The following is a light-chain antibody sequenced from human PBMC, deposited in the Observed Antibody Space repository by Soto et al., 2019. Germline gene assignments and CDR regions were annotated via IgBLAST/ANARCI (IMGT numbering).Light chain of an antibody. CDR2: WAS. J-gene: IGKJ5*01. CDR1: QSVLYSSNNKNY. Sequence: DIVMTQSPDSLAVSLGERATINCKSSQSVLYSSNNKNYLAWYQQKAGQPPKMPIYWASTRESGVPDRFSGSGSGTDFTLTISSLQAEDVGVYYCQQYDSIPITFGQGTRLEIK. CDR3: QQYDSIPIT. V-gene: IGKV4-1*01.